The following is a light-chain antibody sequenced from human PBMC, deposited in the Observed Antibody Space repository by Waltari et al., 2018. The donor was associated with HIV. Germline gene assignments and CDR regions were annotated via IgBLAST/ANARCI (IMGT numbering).Light chain of an antibody. CDR1: QSVRTN. CDR3: QQYNNWPII. J-gene: IGKJ5*01. V-gene: IGKV3-15*01. Sequence: EIVMTQSPATLSVSPGERATLSCRASQSVRTNLAWFQQKPGQAPRLLIYGASTRATGIPARFSGSGSGTEFTLTISGLQSEDFAVYYCQQYNNWPIIFGQGTRLEIK. CDR2: GAS.